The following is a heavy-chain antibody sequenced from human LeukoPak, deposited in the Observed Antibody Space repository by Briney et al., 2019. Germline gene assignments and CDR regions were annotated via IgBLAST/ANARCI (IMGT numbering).Heavy chain of an antibody. CDR1: GGSISSYY. D-gene: IGHD5-12*01. Sequence: SETLSLTCTVSGGSISSYYWSWIRQPPGKRLEWIASIYYSGSTYYNPSLKSRVTISVDTSKNQFSLKLSSVTAADTAVYYCARDPGSGYEERFDYWGQGTLVTVSS. J-gene: IGHJ4*02. CDR2: IYYSGST. V-gene: IGHV4-59*12. CDR3: ARDPGSGYEERFDY.